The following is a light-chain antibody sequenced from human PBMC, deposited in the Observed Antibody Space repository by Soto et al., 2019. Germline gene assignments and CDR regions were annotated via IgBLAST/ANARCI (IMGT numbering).Light chain of an antibody. V-gene: IGLV2-14*01. CDR2: EVS. Sequence: SALTQPASVSGSPGQSITISCTGTSSGVGGYNYVSWYQQHPGKAPKLMIYEVSNRPSGVSNRFSGSKSGNTASLTISGLQAEDEADYYCSSYTSSSTLYVFGTGTKVTV. CDR1: SSGVGGYNY. CDR3: SSYTSSSTLYV. J-gene: IGLJ1*01.